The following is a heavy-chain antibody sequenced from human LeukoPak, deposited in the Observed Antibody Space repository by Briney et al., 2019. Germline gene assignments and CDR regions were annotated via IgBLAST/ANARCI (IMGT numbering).Heavy chain of an antibody. V-gene: IGHV1-2*02. Sequence: ASVKVSCKASGYTFTVYYMHWVRHAPGQGREWMGWINPNSGGTNYAQKFQGRVTMTRDTSISTAYMELSRLRSDDTAVYYCERAPIQLWLVHWGQGTLVTVSS. CDR1: GYTFTVYY. D-gene: IGHD2-2*01. J-gene: IGHJ5*02. CDR2: INPNSGGT. CDR3: ERAPIQLWLVH.